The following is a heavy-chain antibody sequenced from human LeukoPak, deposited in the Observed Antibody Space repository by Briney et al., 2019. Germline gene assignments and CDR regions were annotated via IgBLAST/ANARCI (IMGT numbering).Heavy chain of an antibody. J-gene: IGHJ4*02. CDR2: ISGSGGST. V-gene: IGHV3-23*01. D-gene: IGHD3-9*01. Sequence: PGGSLRLSCAASGFTFSNYAMSWVRQAPGKGLEWVSAISGSGGSTYYADSVKGRFTISRDNSKNTLYLQMNSLRAEDTAVYYCANGENDFDWLFHFDYWGQGTLVTVSS. CDR1: GFTFSNYA. CDR3: ANGENDFDWLFHFDY.